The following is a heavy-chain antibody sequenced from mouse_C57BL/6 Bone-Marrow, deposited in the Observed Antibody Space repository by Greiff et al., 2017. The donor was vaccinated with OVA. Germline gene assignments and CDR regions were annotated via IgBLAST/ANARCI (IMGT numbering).Heavy chain of an antibody. J-gene: IGHJ4*01. CDR3: ASPYDGYLYAMDY. CDR2: ISNGGGST. V-gene: IGHV5-12*01. Sequence: EVMLVESGGGLVQPGGSLKLSCAASGFTFSDYYMYWVRQTPEKRLEWVAYISNGGGSTYYPDTVKGRFTISRDNAKNTLYLQMSRLKSEDTAMYYCASPYDGYLYAMDYWGQGTSVTVSS. D-gene: IGHD2-3*01. CDR1: GFTFSDYY.